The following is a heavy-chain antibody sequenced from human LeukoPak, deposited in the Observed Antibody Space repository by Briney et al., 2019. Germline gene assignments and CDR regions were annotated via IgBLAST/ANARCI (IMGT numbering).Heavy chain of an antibody. Sequence: SVKVSCKASGGTFSSYAISWVRQAPGQGLEWMGGIIPIFGTANYAQKFQGRVTITADESTSTAYMELSSLRSEDTAVYYCARGYSSSWPILDYYGMDVWGQGTTITVSS. D-gene: IGHD6-13*01. J-gene: IGHJ6*02. V-gene: IGHV1-69*01. CDR1: GGTFSSYA. CDR3: ARGYSSSWPILDYYGMDV. CDR2: IIPIFGTA.